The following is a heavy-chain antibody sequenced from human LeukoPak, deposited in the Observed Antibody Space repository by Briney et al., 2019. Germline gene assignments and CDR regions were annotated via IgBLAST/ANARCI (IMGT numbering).Heavy chain of an antibody. J-gene: IGHJ4*02. CDR3: ARVNMLRDIDY. Sequence: GGSQSLFCVASGSTFSTYCMHWVRQAPGKGLEWVAVIRSDGGNTYSADSVRGRFTISRDNSKNNLFLQMSSLTAEDTAIYYCARVNMLRDIDYWGQEPRASVSS. D-gene: IGHD3-10*02. CDR2: IRSDGGNT. CDR1: GSTFSTYC. V-gene: IGHV3-33*01.